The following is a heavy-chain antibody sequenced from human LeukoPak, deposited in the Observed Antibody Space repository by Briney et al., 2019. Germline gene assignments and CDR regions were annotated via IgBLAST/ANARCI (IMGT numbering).Heavy chain of an antibody. V-gene: IGHV1-2*02. Sequence: ASVKVSCKASGYTFTGYYMHWVRQAPGQGLEWMGWINPNSGGTNYAQKFQGRVTMTRDTSISTAYMELSRLRSDDTAVYYCAREDIASAENSLDYWGQGTLVTVSS. CDR1: GYTFTGYY. D-gene: IGHD5-12*01. J-gene: IGHJ4*02. CDR2: INPNSGGT. CDR3: AREDIASAENSLDY.